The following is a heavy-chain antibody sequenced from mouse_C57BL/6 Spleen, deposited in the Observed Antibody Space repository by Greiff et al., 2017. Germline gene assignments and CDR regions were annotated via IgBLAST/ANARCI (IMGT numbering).Heavy chain of an antibody. CDR2: ISSGSSTI. CDR1: GFTFSDYG. J-gene: IGHJ3*01. CDR3: ARFPFAY. Sequence: EVKVVESGGGLVKPGGSLKLSCAASGFTFSDYGMHWVRQAPEKGLEWVAYISSGSSTIYYADTVKGRFTISRDNAKNTLFLQMTSLRSEDTAMYYCARFPFAYWGQGTLVTVSA. V-gene: IGHV5-17*01.